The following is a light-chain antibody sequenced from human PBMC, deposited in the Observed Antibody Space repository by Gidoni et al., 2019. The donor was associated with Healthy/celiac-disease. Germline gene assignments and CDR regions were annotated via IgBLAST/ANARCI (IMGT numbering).Light chain of an antibody. CDR1: PSVLSSSNNKNY. CDR2: CAS. Sequence: DIVITHSPASLALSLGERATINCKSSPSVLSSSNNKNYLAWYQQKPGQPPKLLIYCASTRESGVPDRFSGSGSGTDFTLTISSLQAEDVAVYYCQQYYSTPPLTFGGXTKVEIK. V-gene: IGKV4-1*01. J-gene: IGKJ4*01. CDR3: QQYYSTPPLT.